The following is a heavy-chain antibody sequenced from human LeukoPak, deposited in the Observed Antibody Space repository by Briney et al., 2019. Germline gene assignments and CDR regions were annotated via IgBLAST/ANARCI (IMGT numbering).Heavy chain of an antibody. Sequence: GAPVKVSCNTSGHTFSDYYTNWVRQAPGHGLEWLGWINPISGGTKYAQKIQCRVSMTTPKSVTTAYMEVRRKRSDDPAVYYCARDEKVDPALLWVENLGGFLFDSWGQGTLVTVAS. CDR1: GHTFSDYY. D-gene: IGHD3-10*01. CDR2: INPISGGT. CDR3: ARDEKVDPALLWVENLGGFLFDS. J-gene: IGHJ4*02. V-gene: IGHV1-2*02.